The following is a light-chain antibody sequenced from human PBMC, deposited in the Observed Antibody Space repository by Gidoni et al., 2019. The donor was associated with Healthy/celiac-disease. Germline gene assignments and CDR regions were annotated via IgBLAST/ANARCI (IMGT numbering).Light chain of an antibody. CDR2: DAS. V-gene: IGKV1-5*01. J-gene: IGKJ3*01. CDR3: QQYNSYSV. Sequence: DIQMTQSPSTLSASVGDRVTITCRASQSISSWLAWYQQKPGKAPKLLIYDASSLESGVPSRVSGSGSGTEFTLTISSLQPDDFATYYCQQYNSYSVFGPGTKVDIK. CDR1: QSISSW.